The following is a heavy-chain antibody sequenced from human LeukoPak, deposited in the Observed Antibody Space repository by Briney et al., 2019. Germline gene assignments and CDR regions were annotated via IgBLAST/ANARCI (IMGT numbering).Heavy chain of an antibody. CDR1: GFTFSSYW. V-gene: IGHV3-74*01. Sequence: GGSLRLSCAASGFTFSSYWMHWVRQAPGKGLVWVSRINTNGSPTQYADSVKGRFTISRDNAKNTLYLQMNSLRAEDTALYYCAKDKGMVRGVIDYWGQGTLVTVSS. CDR3: AKDKGMVRGVIDY. D-gene: IGHD3-10*01. CDR2: INTNGSPT. J-gene: IGHJ4*02.